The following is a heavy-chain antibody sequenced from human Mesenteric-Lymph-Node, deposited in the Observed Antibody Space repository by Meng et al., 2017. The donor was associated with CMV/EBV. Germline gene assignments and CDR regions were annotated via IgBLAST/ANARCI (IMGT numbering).Heavy chain of an antibody. CDR2: ISWDGGST. V-gene: IGHV3-43D*03. D-gene: IGHD5-18*01. CDR3: AKDSEPNVDTAMAVVY. CDR1: GSTFDDYA. Sequence: GESLKISCAASGSTFDDYAMHWVRQAPGKGLEWVSLISWDGGSTYYADSVKGRFTISRDNSKNSLYLQMNSLRAEDTALYYCAKDSEPNVDTAMAVVYWGQGTLVTVSS. J-gene: IGHJ4*02.